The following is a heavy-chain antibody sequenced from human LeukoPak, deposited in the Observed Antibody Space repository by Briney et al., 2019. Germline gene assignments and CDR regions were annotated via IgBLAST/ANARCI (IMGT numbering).Heavy chain of an antibody. J-gene: IGHJ6*02. Sequence: SETLSLTYAVYGGSFSGYYWSWIRQPPGKGLEWSGEINHSGSTNYNPSLKSRVTISVDTSKNQFSLKLSSVTAADTAVYYCARSRYCSGGSCYVGYGMDVWGQGTTVTVSS. CDR2: INHSGST. CDR3: ARSRYCSGGSCYVGYGMDV. D-gene: IGHD2-15*01. V-gene: IGHV4-34*01. CDR1: GGSFSGYY.